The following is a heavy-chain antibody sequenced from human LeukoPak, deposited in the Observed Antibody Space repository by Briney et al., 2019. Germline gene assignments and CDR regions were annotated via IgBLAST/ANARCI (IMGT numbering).Heavy chain of an antibody. CDR3: VKKFASGAYPYGY. Sequence: PGGSLRLSCSASGFTFSTSPMHWVRQAPGRRLEYVSGISSGGGITDYADSVKGRFIISRDNSKNTLYVQMSSLRVEDTAVYYCVKKFASGAYPYGYWGQGILVTVSS. CDR1: GFTFSTSP. V-gene: IGHV3-64*05. CDR2: ISSGGGIT. J-gene: IGHJ4*02. D-gene: IGHD3-10*01.